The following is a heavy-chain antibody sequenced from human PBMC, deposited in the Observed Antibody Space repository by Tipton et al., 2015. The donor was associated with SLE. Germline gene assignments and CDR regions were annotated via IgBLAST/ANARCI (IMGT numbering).Heavy chain of an antibody. D-gene: IGHD3-3*01. CDR1: GASISSYY. CDR3: ARHKLGFSWSYFDS. Sequence: TLSLTCTVSGASISSYYWSWIRQPPGKGLEWIGYISFSGLTNYNPSVRSRVSTSMDTPKNQFSLQMSSVTAADTALYYCARHKLGFSWSYFDSWGQGTLVTVSS. CDR2: ISFSGLT. J-gene: IGHJ4*02. V-gene: IGHV4-59*08.